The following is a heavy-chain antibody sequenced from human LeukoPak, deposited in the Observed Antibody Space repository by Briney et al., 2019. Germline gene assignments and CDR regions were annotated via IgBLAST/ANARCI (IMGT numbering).Heavy chain of an antibody. J-gene: IGHJ2*01. V-gene: IGHV4-59*08. CDR1: GGSTSSDY. CDR3: ARLKLGAYFDL. CDR2: VYNSGDT. D-gene: IGHD3-16*01. Sequence: TSETLSLTCTVFGGSTSSDYWSWIRQSPGKGLEWVGYVYNSGDTGKNPSLKSRVTILLDTSKNQCSLKLTSVSAADTAVYYCARLKLGAYFDLWGRGTLVTVSS.